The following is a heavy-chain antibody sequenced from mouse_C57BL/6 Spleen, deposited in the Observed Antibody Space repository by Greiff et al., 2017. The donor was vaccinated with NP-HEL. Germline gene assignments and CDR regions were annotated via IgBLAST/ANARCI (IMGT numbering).Heavy chain of an antibody. D-gene: IGHD1-1*01. CDR3: ARSGYYGRGFAY. CDR1: GFNIKDYY. CDR2: IDPEDGET. J-gene: IGHJ3*01. V-gene: IGHV14-2*01. Sequence: VQLQQSGAELVKPGASVKLSCTASGFNIKDYYMHWVKQRTEQGLAWIGRIDPEDGETKYAPQFQGKATITADTSSNTAYLQLSSLTSEDTSVYYCARSGYYGRGFAYWGQGTLVTVSA.